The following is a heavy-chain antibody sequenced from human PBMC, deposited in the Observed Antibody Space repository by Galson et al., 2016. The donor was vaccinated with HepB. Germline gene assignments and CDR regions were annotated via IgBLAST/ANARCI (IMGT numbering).Heavy chain of an antibody. J-gene: IGHJ4*02. V-gene: IGHV1-46*04. Sequence: SVKVSCKASGYTFISYYLHWVRQAPGQGLEWVGMINPKYGNTTNAQRLQGRVTLTKDTSTNTVYMELNSLTSADTAVYYCTGTADKEGRDYWGQGSLVIVSS. CDR3: TGTADKEGRDY. CDR1: GYTFISYY. CDR2: INPKYGNT.